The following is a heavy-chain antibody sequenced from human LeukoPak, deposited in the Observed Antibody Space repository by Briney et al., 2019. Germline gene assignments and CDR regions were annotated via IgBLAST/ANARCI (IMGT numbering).Heavy chain of an antibody. CDR1: GFTVSSNY. D-gene: IGHD5-24*01. CDR2: IYSGGST. Sequence: HAGGSLRLSCAASGFTVSSNYMSWVRHTPGKGLEWVSLIYSGGSTYYADSVKGRFTISGDNSKNTLYLQMNSLRAEDTAVYYCASRDKGYYYGMDVWGQGTTVTVSS. J-gene: IGHJ6*02. CDR3: ASRDKGYYYGMDV. V-gene: IGHV3-66*01.